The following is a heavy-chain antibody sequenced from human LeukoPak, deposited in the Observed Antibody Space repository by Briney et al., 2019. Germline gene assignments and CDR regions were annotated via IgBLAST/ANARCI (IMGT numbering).Heavy chain of an antibody. CDR1: GFTFSSYE. CDR2: ISSSGSTI. CDR3: ARLYDSSGYIPEVDY. J-gene: IGHJ4*02. V-gene: IGHV3-48*03. D-gene: IGHD3-22*01. Sequence: GGSLRLSCAASGFTFSSYEMNWVRQAPGKGLEWVSYISSSGSTIYYADSVKGRFTISRDNAKNSLYLQMNSLRAEDTAVYYCARLYDSSGYIPEVDYWGQGTLVTVPS.